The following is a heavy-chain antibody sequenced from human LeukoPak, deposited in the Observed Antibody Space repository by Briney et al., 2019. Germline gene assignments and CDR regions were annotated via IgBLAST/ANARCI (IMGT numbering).Heavy chain of an antibody. V-gene: IGHV3-30-3*01. J-gene: IGHJ3*02. CDR1: GFTFSSYA. CDR3: AKVKEGLGWFPYDAFDI. CDR2: ISYDGSNK. D-gene: IGHD3-3*01. Sequence: GGSLRLSCAASGFTFSSYAMHWVRQAPGKGLEWVAVISYDGSNKYYADSVKGRFTISRDNSKNTLYLQMNSLRAEDTAVYYCAKVKEGLGWFPYDAFDIWGQGTMVTVSS.